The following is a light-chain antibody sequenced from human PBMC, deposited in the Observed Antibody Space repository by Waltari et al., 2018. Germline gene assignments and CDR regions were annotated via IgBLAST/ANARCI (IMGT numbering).Light chain of an antibody. J-gene: IGLJ2*01. CDR1: STDLGSSTL. CDR2: EGP. Sequence: QSALTQPASVSGSPGQSISISCTGSSTDLGSSTLVSSYPPPPDKAPKPLIYEGPDPPSGISHRFSGSKSGNTPSLTISTLQAEDEADYYCFSYADGRSLVFGGGTKVTVL. CDR3: FSYADGRSLV. V-gene: IGLV2-23*01.